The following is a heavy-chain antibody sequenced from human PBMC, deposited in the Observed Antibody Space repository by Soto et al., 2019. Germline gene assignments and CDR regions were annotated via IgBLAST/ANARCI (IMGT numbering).Heavy chain of an antibody. CDR2: IRSQAHSYAT. D-gene: IGHD1-26*01. J-gene: IGHJ4*02. CDR3: ARGSAFIGLDY. V-gene: IGHV3-73*01. Sequence: GGSLRLSCAASGLIFSDSGLHWVRQASGKGLEWVGRIRSQAHSYATLYAESVKGRFTISRDNTKDSLYLQMNSLRAEDTAIYYCARGSAFIGLDYWGQGTPVTVSS. CDR1: GLIFSDSG.